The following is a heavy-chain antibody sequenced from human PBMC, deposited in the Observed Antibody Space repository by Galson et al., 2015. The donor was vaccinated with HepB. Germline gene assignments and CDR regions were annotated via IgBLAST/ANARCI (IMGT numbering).Heavy chain of an antibody. V-gene: IGHV3-74*01. CDR2: INSDGRST. J-gene: IGHJ5*02. CDR1: GFTFSNFC. Sequence: SLRLSCAASGFTFSNFCMHWVRQAPGKGLVWLSHINSDGRSTKYLDSVRGRFTISRDNANNTLYLQMTSLRAEDTGVYFCARDNLENQLNWLDPWGRGTLFTVSP. CDR3: ARDNLENQLNWLDP. D-gene: IGHD1-1*01.